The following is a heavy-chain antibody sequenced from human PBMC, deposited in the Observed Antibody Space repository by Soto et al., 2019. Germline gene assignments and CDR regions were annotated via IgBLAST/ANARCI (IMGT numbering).Heavy chain of an antibody. Sequence: QVQLVQSGAEVKKPGSSVKVSCKASGGTFSSYAISWVRQAPGQGLEWMGGIIPIFGTANYAQKFQGRVTITADESTSTAYMELSSLRSENTAVYYCAREVSRATTPILGKDWGQGTLVTVSS. D-gene: IGHD1-1*01. CDR3: AREVSRATTPILGKD. CDR1: GGTFSSYA. J-gene: IGHJ4*02. V-gene: IGHV1-69*01. CDR2: IIPIFGTA.